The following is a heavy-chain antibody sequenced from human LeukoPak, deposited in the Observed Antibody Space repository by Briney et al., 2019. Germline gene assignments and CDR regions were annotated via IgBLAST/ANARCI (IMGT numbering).Heavy chain of an antibody. J-gene: IGHJ4*02. Sequence: GGSLRLSCAASGFTFSSYWMTWVRQAPGKGLEWVANIKHNGDELNYVDSVEDRFTISRDNAKNPLYLHMTSLRAEDTAVYYCARELRTFDSWGQGTLVTVSS. CDR2: IKHNGDEL. CDR3: ARELRTFDS. CDR1: GFTFSSYW. V-gene: IGHV3-7*01. D-gene: IGHD3-16*01.